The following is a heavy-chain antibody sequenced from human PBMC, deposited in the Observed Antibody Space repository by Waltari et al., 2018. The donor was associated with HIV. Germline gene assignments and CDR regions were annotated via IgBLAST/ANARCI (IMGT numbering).Heavy chain of an antibody. J-gene: IGHJ4*02. CDR1: GYTFTNFA. Sequence: QVHLVQSGSELKKPGASVKVSCKASGYTFTNFAMHWVRQAPGQGLEWMGWINTKTGNPTYAQGFTGRFVFSLDTSVTTAYLQISSLKAEDTAVYYCGRGPGRSVDYWGQGTLVTVSS. CDR3: GRGPGRSVDY. D-gene: IGHD3-10*01. CDR2: INTKTGNP. V-gene: IGHV7-4-1*02.